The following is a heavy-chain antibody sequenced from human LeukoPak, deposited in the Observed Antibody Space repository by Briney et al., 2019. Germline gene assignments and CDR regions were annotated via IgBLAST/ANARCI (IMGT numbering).Heavy chain of an antibody. D-gene: IGHD1-14*01. CDR3: ARDLRSGLSELDY. CDR1: GYTFTSYY. Sequence: ASVKVSCKASGYTFTSYYMHWVRQAPGQGLEWMGIINPSGGSTSYAQRFQGRVTMTRDTSTSTAYMELRSLRSDDTAVYYCARDLRSGLSELDYWGQGTLVTVSS. J-gene: IGHJ4*02. CDR2: INPSGGST. V-gene: IGHV1-46*01.